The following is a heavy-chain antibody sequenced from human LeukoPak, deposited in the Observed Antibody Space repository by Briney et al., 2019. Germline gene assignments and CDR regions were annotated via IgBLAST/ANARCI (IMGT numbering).Heavy chain of an antibody. CDR3: ARRGGGPSLDFDN. J-gene: IGHJ4*02. D-gene: IGHD3-16*01. V-gene: IGHV5-51*01. Sequence: GSSLRIPRKGSGYSFTSYSIGWVRQMPAKGLEGMGIIYPCDSDTRYSPSFQGQLTISADKSNSTAYLQLNTLNAADPAVYFCARRGGGPSLDFDNWGEGALLTVSS. CDR2: IYPCDSDT. CDR1: GYSFTSYS.